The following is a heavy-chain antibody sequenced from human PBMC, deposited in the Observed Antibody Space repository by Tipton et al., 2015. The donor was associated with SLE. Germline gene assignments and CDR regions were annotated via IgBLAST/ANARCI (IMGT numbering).Heavy chain of an antibody. J-gene: IGHJ4*02. CDR3: ARGPKGLDY. Sequence: LRLSCTVSGGSLNNYYWSWLRQPAGKGLEWIGRVYSTGSTNYNPSLKSRVTISLDLSTNQFFLTMTSMTAADTAVYYCARGPKGLDYWGPGTLVTVSS. CDR2: VYSTGST. V-gene: IGHV4-4*07. CDR1: GGSLNNYY. D-gene: IGHD2-21*01.